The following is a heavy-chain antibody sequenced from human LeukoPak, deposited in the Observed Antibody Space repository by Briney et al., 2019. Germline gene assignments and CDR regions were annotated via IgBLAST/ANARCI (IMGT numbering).Heavy chain of an antibody. J-gene: IGHJ4*02. Sequence: GGSLRLSCAASGFTFSSYSMNWVRQAPGKGLEWVSYISSSSSTIYYADSVKGRFTISRDNAKNSLYLQMNSLRDEDTAVYYCARNTYYYDSSGYYEYYFDYWGQGTLVTVSS. CDR3: ARNTYYYDSSGYYEYYFDY. V-gene: IGHV3-48*02. D-gene: IGHD3-22*01. CDR2: ISSSSSTI. CDR1: GFTFSSYS.